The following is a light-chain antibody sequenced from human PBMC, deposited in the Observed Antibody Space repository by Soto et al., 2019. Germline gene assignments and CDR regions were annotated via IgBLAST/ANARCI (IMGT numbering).Light chain of an antibody. J-gene: IGKJ4*01. CDR2: DAS. CDR1: QSLSNNY. V-gene: IGKV3D-20*01. Sequence: EIVLTQSPATLSLSPGERVTLSCGASQSLSNNYLAWYQQRPGLAPRLLIFDASRRATGIPDRFSGSGSGADFTLTISRLEPEDFAVYYCHQFSDSPTFGGGTKVEIK. CDR3: HQFSDSPT.